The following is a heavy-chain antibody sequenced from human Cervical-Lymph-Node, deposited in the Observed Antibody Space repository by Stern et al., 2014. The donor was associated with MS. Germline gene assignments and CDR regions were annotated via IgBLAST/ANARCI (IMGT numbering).Heavy chain of an antibody. V-gene: IGHV3-9*01. Sequence: VQLVQSGGGLVQPGRSLRLSCAASGFVFDDYSMHWVRQAPGKGLEWVSGVSWNSRGIGYADSVRGRFTVSRDNAKNAVYLQMNSLRAEDTALYYCAKGPGFYGMDVWGQGTMVSVSS. CDR1: GFVFDDYS. J-gene: IGHJ6*02. CDR2: VSWNSRGI. CDR3: AKGPGFYGMDV.